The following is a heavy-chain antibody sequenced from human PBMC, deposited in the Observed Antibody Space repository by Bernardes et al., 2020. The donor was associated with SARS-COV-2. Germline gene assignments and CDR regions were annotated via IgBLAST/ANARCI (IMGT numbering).Heavy chain of an antibody. Sequence: ASVKVSCKASGYTFTSYGISWVRQAPGQGLEWMGWISAYNGNTNYAQKLQGRVTMTTDTSTSTAYMELRSLRSDDTAVYYCAGTYCSSTSCYQAASDAFDIWGQGTMVTVSS. D-gene: IGHD2-2*01. CDR3: AGTYCSSTSCYQAASDAFDI. V-gene: IGHV1-18*04. J-gene: IGHJ3*02. CDR1: GYTFTSYG. CDR2: ISAYNGNT.